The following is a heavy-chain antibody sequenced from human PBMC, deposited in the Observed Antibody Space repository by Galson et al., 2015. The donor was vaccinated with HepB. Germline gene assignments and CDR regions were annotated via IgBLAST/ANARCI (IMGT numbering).Heavy chain of an antibody. CDR3: ARVAAQWLVLTNWFDP. Sequence: SVKVSCKASGYTFTGYYMHWVRQAPGQGLEWMGWINPNSGGTNYARKFQGRVTMTRDTSISTAYMELSRLRSDDTAVYYCARVAAQWLVLTNWFDPWGQGTLVTVSS. CDR1: GYTFTGYY. V-gene: IGHV1-2*02. J-gene: IGHJ5*02. D-gene: IGHD6-19*01. CDR2: INPNSGGT.